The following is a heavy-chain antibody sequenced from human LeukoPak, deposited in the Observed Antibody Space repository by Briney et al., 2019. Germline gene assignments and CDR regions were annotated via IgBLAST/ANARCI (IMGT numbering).Heavy chain of an antibody. D-gene: IGHD2-15*01. Sequence: PGGSLRLSCAASGFTFSTFWMHWVRQAPGKGLVWVSRITSDGRVTSYADSVKGRFTISRDNAKNTVYLQMNSLRAEGTAVYYCASFACSSGTCYDYFDYWGQGNLVTVSS. J-gene: IGHJ4*02. CDR2: ITSDGRVT. CDR1: GFTFSTFW. CDR3: ASFACSSGTCYDYFDY. V-gene: IGHV3-74*01.